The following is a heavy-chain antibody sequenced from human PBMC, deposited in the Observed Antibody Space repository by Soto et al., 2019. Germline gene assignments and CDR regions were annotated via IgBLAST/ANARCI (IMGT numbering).Heavy chain of an antibody. CDR3: ARDQGYYDSSGYSYYYYGMDV. CDR2: IIPIFGTA. Sequence: QVQLVQSGAEVKKPGSSVKVSCKASGGTFSSYAISWVRQAPGQGLEWMGGIIPIFGTANYAQKFQGRVTITADESTSTAYMELSSLRSEDTAVYYCARDQGYYDSSGYSYYYYGMDVWGQGTTVTVSS. J-gene: IGHJ6*02. D-gene: IGHD3-22*01. V-gene: IGHV1-69*01. CDR1: GGTFSSYA.